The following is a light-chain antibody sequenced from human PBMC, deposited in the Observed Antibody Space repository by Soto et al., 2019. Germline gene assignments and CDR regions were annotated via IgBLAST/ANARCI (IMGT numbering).Light chain of an antibody. CDR2: DAS. Sequence: DIQMTQSPSTLSASVGDRVTITCRASQSISSWLAWYQQKPGKAPKLLIYDASSLESGVPSRFSGSGSGTEFTLTISCLQADDFATYYCQQYNSYSLWTFGQGTKV. CDR3: QQYNSYSLWT. V-gene: IGKV1-5*01. J-gene: IGKJ1*01. CDR1: QSISSW.